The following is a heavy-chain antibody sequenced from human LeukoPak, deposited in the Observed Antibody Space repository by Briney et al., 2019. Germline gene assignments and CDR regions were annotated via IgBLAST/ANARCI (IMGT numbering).Heavy chain of an antibody. J-gene: IGHJ4*02. CDR1: GFTVSNDL. CDR2: ISSSSSTI. D-gene: IGHD3-10*01. CDR3: ARVVGDSGSYLH. V-gene: IGHV3-48*01. Sequence: PGGSLRLSCAASGFTVSNDLMTWVRQAPGKGLEWFSYISSSSSTIHYADSVKGRFTISRDNVKNSLYLQMNSLRGEDTAVYYCARVVGDSGSYLHWGQGTLVTVSS.